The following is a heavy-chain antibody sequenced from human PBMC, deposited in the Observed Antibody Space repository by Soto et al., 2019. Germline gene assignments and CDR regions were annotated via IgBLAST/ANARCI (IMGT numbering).Heavy chain of an antibody. CDR2: IKRKTDGGTT. V-gene: IGHV3-15*01. J-gene: IGHJ6*02. CDR3: TTGLYGSGSAGGMDV. D-gene: IGHD3-10*01. CDR1: GFTFSNAW. Sequence: EVQLVESGGGLVKPGGSLRLSCTASGFTFSNAWMSWVRQAPGKGLEWVGRIKRKTDGGTTDYGAPVKGRFTMSRYDSEKTLCLLMNSLTTGDTVGYYCTTGLYGSGSAGGMDVWGQGTTVTVSS.